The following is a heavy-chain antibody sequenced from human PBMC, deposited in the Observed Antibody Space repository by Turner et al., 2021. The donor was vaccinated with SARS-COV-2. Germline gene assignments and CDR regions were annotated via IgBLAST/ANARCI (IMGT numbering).Heavy chain of an antibody. V-gene: IGHV3-21*01. CDR1: GSTFRGHS. J-gene: IGHJ3*02. CDR3: ARARWDYYDSSGYYPDAFDI. CDR2: ISSSSNYI. Sequence: EVQLVASGGGLVKPGGSLRLACAAGGSTFRGHSRNWVRQAPGKGLEWVSSISSSSNYIYYADSVKGRFTISRDNAKNSLFQQTNSLRAEDTAVYYCARARWDYYDSSGYYPDAFDIWGQGTMVTVSS. D-gene: IGHD3-22*01.